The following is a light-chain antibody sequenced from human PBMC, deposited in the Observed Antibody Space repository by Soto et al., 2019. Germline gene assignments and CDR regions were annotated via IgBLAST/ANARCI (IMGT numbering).Light chain of an antibody. J-gene: IGLJ3*02. V-gene: IGLV1-44*01. CDR1: SSNIGTNT. Sequence: QSVLTQPPSASGTPGQRVTISCSRSSSNIGTNTVHWYQQVPGTAPKLLIYSNNQRPSGVPDRFSGSKSGTSVSLAISGLQSEDEADYYCAAWDDSLSGVVFGGGTKLTVL. CDR3: AAWDDSLSGVV. CDR2: SNN.